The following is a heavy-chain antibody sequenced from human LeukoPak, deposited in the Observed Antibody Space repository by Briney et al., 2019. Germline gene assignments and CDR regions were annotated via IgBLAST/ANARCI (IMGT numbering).Heavy chain of an antibody. Sequence: GGSLRLSCAASGFTVSSNYMSWVRQAPGKGLEWVSVIYSGGSTYYADSVKSRFTISRDNSKNTLYLQMNSLRAEDTAVYYCAREEAMAHFDYWGQGTLVTVSS. CDR2: IYSGGST. J-gene: IGHJ4*02. CDR3: AREEAMAHFDY. CDR1: GFTVSSNY. D-gene: IGHD5-18*01. V-gene: IGHV3-66*01.